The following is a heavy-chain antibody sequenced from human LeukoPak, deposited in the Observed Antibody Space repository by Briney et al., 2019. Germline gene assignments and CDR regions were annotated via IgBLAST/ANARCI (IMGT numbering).Heavy chain of an antibody. V-gene: IGHV4-39*01. J-gene: IGHJ4*02. Sequence: SETLSLTCTVSGGSISSSSSYWAWIRQPPGKGLEWIGNIYYSGHTNYNPSLESRVAISVDTSKNQFSLKLTSVTAPDTSVYYCARPSSTWFDFWGQGTLVTVSS. CDR1: GGSISSSSSY. CDR2: IYYSGHT. CDR3: ARPSSTWFDF. D-gene: IGHD6-13*01.